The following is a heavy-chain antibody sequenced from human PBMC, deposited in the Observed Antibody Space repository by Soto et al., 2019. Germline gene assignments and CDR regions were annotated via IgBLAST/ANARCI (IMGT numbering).Heavy chain of an antibody. CDR2: ISAYNGNT. V-gene: IGHV1-18*01. D-gene: IGHD3-9*01. J-gene: IGHJ6*03. CDR3: ARDNSGYDILTGLNYYYYMDV. CDR1: GYTFTSYG. Sequence: ASVKVSCKASGYTFTSYGISWVRQAPGQGLEWMGWISAYNGNTNYAQKLQGRVTMTTDTSTSTAYMEQRSLRSDDTAVYYCARDNSGYDILTGLNYYYYMDVWGKGTTVTVSS.